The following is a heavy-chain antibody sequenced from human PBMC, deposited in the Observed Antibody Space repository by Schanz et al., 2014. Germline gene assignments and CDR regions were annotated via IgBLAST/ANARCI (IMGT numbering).Heavy chain of an antibody. Sequence: QLQLQESGPGLVKPSQTLSLTCTVSGASISSGGYYWDWIRLLPGKGLEWIGYISYSGSTSFNPSLKSRLTMSVDTSKNQFTLRLSSVTAADTAGYYCARHGGIPYYPMDVWGQGTTVTVSS. J-gene: IGHJ6*02. CDR3: ARHGGIPYYPMDV. CDR2: ISYSGST. V-gene: IGHV4-31*03. CDR1: GASISSGGYY. D-gene: IGHD3-16*01.